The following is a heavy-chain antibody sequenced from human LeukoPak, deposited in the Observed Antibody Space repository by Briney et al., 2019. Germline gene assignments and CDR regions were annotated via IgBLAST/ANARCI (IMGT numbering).Heavy chain of an antibody. J-gene: IGHJ4*02. CDR2: IYYSGST. CDR1: GGSISSGDYY. V-gene: IGHV4-30-4*01. D-gene: IGHD5-18*01. Sequence: PSETLSLTCTVSGGSISSGDYYWSWIRQPPGKGLEWIGYIYYSGSTYYNPSLKSRVTISVDTSKNQFSLKLSSVTAADTAVYYCARDPIRRRFLGTAMGSASLWGQGTLVTVSS. CDR3: ARDPIRRRFLGTAMGSASL.